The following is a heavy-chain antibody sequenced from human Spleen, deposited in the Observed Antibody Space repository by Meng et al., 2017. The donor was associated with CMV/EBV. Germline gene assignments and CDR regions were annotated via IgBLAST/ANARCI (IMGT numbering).Heavy chain of an antibody. D-gene: IGHD2-21*01. J-gene: IGHJ4*02. V-gene: IGHV1-2*02. Sequence: SGSTFTGYYRHWVRQAPGQGLEWMGWINPNSGGTNYAQKFQGRVTMTRDTSISTAYMELSRLRSDDTAVYYCARGLRCGGDCYLFDYWGQGTLVTVSS. CDR1: GSTFTGYY. CDR2: INPNSGGT. CDR3: ARGLRCGGDCYLFDY.